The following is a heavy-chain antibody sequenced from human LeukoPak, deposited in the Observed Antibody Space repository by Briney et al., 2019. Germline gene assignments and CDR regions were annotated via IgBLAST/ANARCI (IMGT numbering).Heavy chain of an antibody. CDR1: GGSISSSNFY. Sequence: SETLSLTCTVSGGSISSSNFYWGWIRQPPGKWLEWIGTTYYSGSTYYNPSLKSRVTISVDTSKNQFSLRLSSVTAADTAVYYCARHAALDTKRGWNNHNWFDPWGQGTLVTASS. J-gene: IGHJ5*02. D-gene: IGHD5-18*01. V-gene: IGHV4-39*01. CDR3: ARHAALDTKRGWNNHNWFDP. CDR2: TYYSGST.